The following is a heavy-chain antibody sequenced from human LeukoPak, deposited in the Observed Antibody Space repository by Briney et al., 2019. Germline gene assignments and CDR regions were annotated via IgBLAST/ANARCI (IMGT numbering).Heavy chain of an antibody. V-gene: IGHV4-34*01. D-gene: IGHD3-10*01. CDR3: ARRRNYYGSGSYYKGWFDP. CDR1: GGSFSGYY. CDR2: INHSGST. Sequence: SETLSLICAVYGGSFSGYYWSWIRQPPGKGLEWIGEINHSGSTNYNPSLKSRVTISVDTSKNQFSLKLSSVTAADTAVYYCARRRNYYGSGSYYKGWFDPWGQGTLVTVSS. J-gene: IGHJ5*02.